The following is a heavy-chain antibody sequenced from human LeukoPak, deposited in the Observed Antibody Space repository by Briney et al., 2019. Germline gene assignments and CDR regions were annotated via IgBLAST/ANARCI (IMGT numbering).Heavy chain of an antibody. V-gene: IGHV3-9*01. J-gene: IGHJ4*02. CDR1: GFTFDDYA. CDR2: ISWNSGSI. D-gene: IGHD4-17*01. CDR3: AGGGDYIDY. Sequence: PGRSLRLSCAASGFTFDDYAMHWVRQAPGKGLEWVSGISWNSGSIGYADSVKGRFTISRDNAKNSLYLQMNSLRAEDTAVYYCAGGGDYIDYWGQGTLVTVSS.